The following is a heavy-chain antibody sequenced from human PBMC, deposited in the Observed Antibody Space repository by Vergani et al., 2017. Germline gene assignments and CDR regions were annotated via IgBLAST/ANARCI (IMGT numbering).Heavy chain of an antibody. V-gene: IGHV3-23*01. CDR2: ISGSGGRT. J-gene: IGHJ4*02. Sequence: EVQLLESGGGLVQPGGSLRLSCAASGFTFSSYAMSWVRQAPGKGLDWVSAISGSGGRTYYADSVKGRFTISRDNSKNTLYLQMNSLRAEDTAVYYCAKGVGGATEGYWGQGTLVTVSS. D-gene: IGHD1-26*01. CDR3: AKGVGGATEGY. CDR1: GFTFSSYA.